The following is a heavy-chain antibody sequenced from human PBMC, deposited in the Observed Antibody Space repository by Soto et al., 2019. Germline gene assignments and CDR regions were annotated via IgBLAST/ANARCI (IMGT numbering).Heavy chain of an antibody. CDR3: AKVIWFGALDP. V-gene: IGHV3-13*04. CDR2: IGLAGDT. Sequence: EVHLVESGGDLVQPGGSLRLSCAASGFTISSYDMHWVRQASGRGLEWLASIGLAGDTYYAASVKGRITITREDAKNSLSLQMKSRRGGDTAVYYCAKVIWFGALDPWGQGDLVTVSS. D-gene: IGHD3-10*01. CDR1: GFTISSYD. J-gene: IGHJ5*02.